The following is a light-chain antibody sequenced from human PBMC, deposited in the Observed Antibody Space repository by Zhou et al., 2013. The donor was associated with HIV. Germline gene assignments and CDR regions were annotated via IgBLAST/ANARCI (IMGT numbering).Light chain of an antibody. J-gene: IGKJ5*01. Sequence: DIQMTQSPSSLSASVGDRVTITCRASQDITHYLAWFQQKPGKAPKLLIYAASSLQSGVPSRFSGSGSGTDFTLTISSLQPEDFATYYCQQYNSYTITFGQGTRLEIK. V-gene: IGKV1-16*01. CDR2: AAS. CDR3: QQYNSYTIT. CDR1: QDITHY.